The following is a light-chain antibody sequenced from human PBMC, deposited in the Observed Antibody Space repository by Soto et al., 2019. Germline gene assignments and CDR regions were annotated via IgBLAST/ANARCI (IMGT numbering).Light chain of an antibody. Sequence: DIQMTQSPSSLSESAGDRVTITCRASQNIGSFLNWYQQKPGKAPKLLIYDASNLETGVPSRFSGSGSGTDFTFTISSLQPEDIATYYCQQYDNLPLTFGGGTKVDIK. CDR3: QQYDNLPLT. CDR2: DAS. V-gene: IGKV1-33*01. CDR1: QNIGSF. J-gene: IGKJ4*01.